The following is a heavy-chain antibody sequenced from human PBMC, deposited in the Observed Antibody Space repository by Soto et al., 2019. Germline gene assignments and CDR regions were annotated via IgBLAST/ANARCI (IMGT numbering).Heavy chain of an antibody. V-gene: IGHV3-30-3*01. CDR2: MSYDGSTK. Sequence: GGSLRLSCAASGFTFSSYGMYWVRQAPGKGLEWVAIMSYDGSTKYFADSVKGRFTISRDNSQNTLFLQMNSLRAEDTAVYYCARTSFGGLTWRMPPHMPLYAYGMDVWGQGTTVTV. J-gene: IGHJ6*02. D-gene: IGHD3-16*01. CDR3: ARTSFGGLTWRMPPHMPLYAYGMDV. CDR1: GFTFSSYG.